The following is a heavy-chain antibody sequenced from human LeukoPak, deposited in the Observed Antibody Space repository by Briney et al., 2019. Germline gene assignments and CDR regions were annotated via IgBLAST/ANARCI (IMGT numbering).Heavy chain of an antibody. V-gene: IGHV4-61*01. CDR1: DGSVSSRSHY. Sequence: SETLSPTCTVSDGSVSSRSHYWSWIRQPPGKGLEWIGYIYYSGSTYYNPSLKSRVTIAVDTSKTQFSLKLRSVTAADTAVYYCASLVAAAGYWWFDPWGQGTLVTVSS. J-gene: IGHJ5*02. D-gene: IGHD6-13*01. CDR2: IYYSGST. CDR3: ASLVAAAGYWWFDP.